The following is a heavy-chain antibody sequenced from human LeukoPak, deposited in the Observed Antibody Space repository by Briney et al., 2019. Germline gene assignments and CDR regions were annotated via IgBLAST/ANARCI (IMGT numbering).Heavy chain of an antibody. V-gene: IGHV3-7*03. J-gene: IGHJ4*02. CDR1: GFTFSSYW. CDR2: IKQDGSEK. D-gene: IGHD2-2*01. CDR3: ATVRYCSSTSCSLFDH. Sequence: PGGSLRLSCAASGFTFSSYWMSWVRQAPGKGLEWVANIKQDGSEKYYVDSVEGRFTISRDNSKNTLFLQVNSLRAEDAAVYYCATVRYCSSTSCSLFDHWGQGTLVTVSS.